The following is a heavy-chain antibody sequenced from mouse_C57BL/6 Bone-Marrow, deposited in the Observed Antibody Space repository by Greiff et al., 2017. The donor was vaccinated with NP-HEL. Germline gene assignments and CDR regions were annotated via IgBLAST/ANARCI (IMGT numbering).Heavy chain of an antibody. CDR3: ARLGLSWFAY. J-gene: IGHJ3*01. CDR1: GYAFSSSW. Sequence: QVQLQQSGPELVKPGASVKISCKASGYAFSSSWMNWVKQRPGKGLEWIRRIYPGDGDTNYNGKFKGKATLTADKSSSTAYMQLSSLTSEDSAVYFCARLGLSWFAYWGQGTLVTVSA. CDR2: IYPGDGDT. V-gene: IGHV1-82*01. D-gene: IGHD4-1*01.